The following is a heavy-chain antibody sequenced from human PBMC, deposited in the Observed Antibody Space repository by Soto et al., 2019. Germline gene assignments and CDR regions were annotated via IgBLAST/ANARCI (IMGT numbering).Heavy chain of an antibody. D-gene: IGHD3-3*01. CDR2: IYHSGST. CDR3: ARSLDFWSGYSPRAFDP. CDR1: GGSISSSNW. Sequence: SETLSLTCAVSGGSISSSNWWSWVRQPPGKGLEWIGEIYHSGSTNYNPSHKSRVTISVDKSKNQFSLKLSSVTAADTAVYYCARSLDFWSGYSPRAFDPWGQGTLVTVSS. V-gene: IGHV4-4*02. J-gene: IGHJ5*02.